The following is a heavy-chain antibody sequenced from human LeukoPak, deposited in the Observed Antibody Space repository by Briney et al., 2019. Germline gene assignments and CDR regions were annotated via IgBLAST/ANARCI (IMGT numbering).Heavy chain of an antibody. CDR1: GGTFSSYA. D-gene: IGHD3-22*01. V-gene: IGHV1-69*05. Sequence: ASVKVSCKASGGTFSSYAISWVRQAPGQGLEWMGGIIPIFGTANYAQKFQGRVTITTDESTSTAYMELSSLRSEDTAVYYCGYDSSGLLNYWGQGTLVTVPS. CDR2: IIPIFGTA. CDR3: GYDSSGLLNY. J-gene: IGHJ4*02.